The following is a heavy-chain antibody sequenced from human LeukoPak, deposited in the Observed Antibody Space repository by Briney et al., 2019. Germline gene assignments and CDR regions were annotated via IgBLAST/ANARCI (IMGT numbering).Heavy chain of an antibody. J-gene: IGHJ6*03. V-gene: IGHV1-46*01. D-gene: IGHD4-17*01. Sequence: ASVTVSFKASRYTFTIYYMHWVGQAPGQGGERMGLINPSGGSTRYAQKFQGRVTITRDRTTRTDYIEVRRQRYEDTAVYKCARGPLNLYGDHTYYYYYYMDVWGKGTTVTISS. CDR1: RYTFTIYY. CDR2: INPSGGST. CDR3: ARGPLNLYGDHTYYYYYYMDV.